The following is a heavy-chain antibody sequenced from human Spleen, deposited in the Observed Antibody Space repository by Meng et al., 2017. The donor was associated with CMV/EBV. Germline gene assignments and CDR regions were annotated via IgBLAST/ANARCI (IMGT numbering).Heavy chain of an antibody. CDR3: ARDSSYTSSWFH. Sequence: ASVKVSCKASGGSFNIHAVNWVRQAPGQGLEWMGWINPNSGGTNYAQKFQGRVTMTRDTSISTAYMELSRLRSDDTAVYYCARDSSYTSSWFHWGQGTLVTVSS. J-gene: IGHJ4*02. CDR1: GGSFNIHA. D-gene: IGHD6-13*01. V-gene: IGHV1-2*02. CDR2: INPNSGGT.